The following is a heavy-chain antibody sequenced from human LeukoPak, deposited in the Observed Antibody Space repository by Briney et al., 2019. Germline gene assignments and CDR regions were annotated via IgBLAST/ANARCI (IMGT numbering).Heavy chain of an antibody. CDR2: ISGSGGST. CDR3: AKLYAAYFDY. J-gene: IGHJ4*02. V-gene: IGHV3-23*01. D-gene: IGHD5/OR15-5a*01. CDR1: GFTFSSYA. Sequence: PGGSLRLSCAASGFTFSSYAMSWVRQAPGEGLEWVSAISGSGGSTYYADSVKGRFTISRDNSKNTLYLQMNSLRAEDTAVHYCAKLYAAYFDYWGQGTLVTVSS.